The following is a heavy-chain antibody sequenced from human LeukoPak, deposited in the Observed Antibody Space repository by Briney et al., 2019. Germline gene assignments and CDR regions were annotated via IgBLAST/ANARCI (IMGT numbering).Heavy chain of an antibody. D-gene: IGHD6-19*01. CDR3: VRIPNSAGFPNWFDP. Sequence: GGSLRLSCAASGFIFRTSTMHWVRQAPGKGREWVSSISSSNDYIYYADSVKGRFTISRANAKNSLYLQINSLRAEDTAMYYCVRIPNSAGFPNWFDPWGQGTLVTVSS. V-gene: IGHV3-21*01. CDR2: ISSSNDYI. CDR1: GFIFRTST. J-gene: IGHJ5*02.